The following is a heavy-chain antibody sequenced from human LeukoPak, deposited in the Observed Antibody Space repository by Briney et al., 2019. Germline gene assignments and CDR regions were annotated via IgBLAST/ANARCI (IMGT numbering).Heavy chain of an antibody. CDR1: GFTFSSYW. J-gene: IGHJ4*02. CDR3: ASWAGNTQSDSWSGPFDY. Sequence: LEGSLRLSCAASGFTFSSYWMHWVRQAPGKGLVWVSRINTDGSSTSYADSVKGRFTISRDNAKNTLYLQMNSLRAEDTAVYYCASWAGNTQSDSWSGPFDYWGQGTLVTVSS. CDR2: INTDGSST. V-gene: IGHV3-74*01. D-gene: IGHD3-3*01.